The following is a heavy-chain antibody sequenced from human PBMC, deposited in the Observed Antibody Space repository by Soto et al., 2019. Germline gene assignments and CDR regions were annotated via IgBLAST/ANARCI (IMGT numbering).Heavy chain of an antibody. CDR3: AKNSYDSSGPPIDY. J-gene: IGHJ4*02. V-gene: IGHV3-23*01. D-gene: IGHD3-22*01. Sequence: GGSLRLSCAASGFTFSSYAMSWVRQAPGKGLEWVSAISGSGGSTYYADSVKGRFTISRDNSKNTLYLQMNSLRAEDTAVYYCAKNSYDSSGPPIDYWGQGTLVTVSS. CDR1: GFTFSSYA. CDR2: ISGSGGST.